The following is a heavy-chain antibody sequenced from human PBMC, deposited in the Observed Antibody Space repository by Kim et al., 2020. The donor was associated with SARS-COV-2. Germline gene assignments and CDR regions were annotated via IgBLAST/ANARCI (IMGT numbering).Heavy chain of an antibody. D-gene: IGHD1-26*01. Sequence: KYSPTFKGSVTITRDTSASTAYMGLSSLRSEDTAVYYCARGRGAAHFPDYWGQGTLVTVSS. J-gene: IGHJ4*02. CDR3: ARGRGAAHFPDY. V-gene: IGHV1-3*01.